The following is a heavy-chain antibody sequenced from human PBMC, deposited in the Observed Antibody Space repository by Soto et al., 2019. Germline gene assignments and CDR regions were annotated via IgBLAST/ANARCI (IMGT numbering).Heavy chain of an antibody. J-gene: IGHJ6*02. CDR2: IGTAGDT. D-gene: IGHD5-12*01. CDR3: ARGGYSGYDSARYYYYYGMDV. Sequence: GGSLRLSCAASGFTFSSYDMHWVRQATGKGLEWVSAIGTAGDTYYPGSVKGRFTISRENAKSSLYLQMNSLRAGDTAVYYCARGGYSGYDSARYYYYYGMDVWGQGTTVTVSS. CDR1: GFTFSSYD. V-gene: IGHV3-13*01.